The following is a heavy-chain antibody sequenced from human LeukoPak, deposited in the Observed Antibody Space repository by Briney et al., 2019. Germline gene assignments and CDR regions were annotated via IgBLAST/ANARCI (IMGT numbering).Heavy chain of an antibody. CDR2: IYYSGST. CDR3: ARTPYDFWSGYWRTQFDY. V-gene: IGHV4-39*01. J-gene: IGHJ4*02. CDR1: GGSISSSSYY. Sequence: PSETLSLTCTVSGGSISSSSYYWGWIRQPQGKGLEWIVSIYYSGSTYYNPSLKSRVTISVNRNKNQFSLNLSSVTAADTAVYYCARTPYDFWSGYWRTQFDYWGQGTLVTVSS. D-gene: IGHD3-3*01.